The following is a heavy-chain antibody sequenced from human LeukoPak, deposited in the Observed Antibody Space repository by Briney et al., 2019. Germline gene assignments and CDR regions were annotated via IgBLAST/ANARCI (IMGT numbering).Heavy chain of an antibody. CDR1: GFTFSSYA. CDR3: AKDPPLYYDILTGYKGFFVY. J-gene: IGHJ4*02. Sequence: GGSLRLSCAASGFTFSSYAMSWVRQAPGKGLEWVSAISGSGGSTYYADSVKGRFTISRDNSKNTLYLQMNSLRAEDTAVYYCAKDPPLYYDILTGYKGFFVYWGQGTLVTVSS. CDR2: ISGSGGST. V-gene: IGHV3-23*01. D-gene: IGHD3-9*01.